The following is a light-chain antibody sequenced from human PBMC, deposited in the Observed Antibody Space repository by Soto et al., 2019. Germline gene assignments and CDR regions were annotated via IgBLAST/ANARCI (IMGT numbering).Light chain of an antibody. V-gene: IGLV2-14*01. Sequence: QSVLTQPASVSGSPGQSVTISCTGTSSDLAIYNYVSWYQQQPGKAPKLMIYQVTNRPSGVSDRFSGSKSGNTALLTIPGLQAEDEADYYCTSYTGYSNPVFGGGTKVTVL. CDR3: TSYTGYSNPV. CDR2: QVT. CDR1: SSDLAIYNY. J-gene: IGLJ2*01.